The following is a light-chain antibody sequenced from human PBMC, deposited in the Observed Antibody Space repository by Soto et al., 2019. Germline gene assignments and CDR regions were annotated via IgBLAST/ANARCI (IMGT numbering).Light chain of an antibody. J-gene: IGKJ2*01. V-gene: IGKV3-15*01. Sequence: VMTQSPATLSVSPGEGVTLSCRASQSVTINLAWYQQKPGQAPRLLIYGATTRATGIPARFSGSGSGTEFTLTISSLQSEDSAVYYCQQYNNWPPYTFGQGTKLEIK. CDR2: GAT. CDR3: QQYNNWPPYT. CDR1: QSVTIN.